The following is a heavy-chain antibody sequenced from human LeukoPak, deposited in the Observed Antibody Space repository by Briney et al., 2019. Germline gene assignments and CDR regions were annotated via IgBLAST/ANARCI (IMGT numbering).Heavy chain of an antibody. Sequence: AGRSLRLSCAASGFTFSDYAMHWVRQAPGKGLEWVAVISYDGNHKYSADSMKGRFTVSRDNSKNMLYLQMNSLRPEDTAVYYCARDPLTDCSGGSCYSEGFDPWGQGTLVTVSS. D-gene: IGHD2-15*01. CDR3: ARDPLTDCSGGSCYSEGFDP. CDR2: ISYDGNHK. V-gene: IGHV3-30-3*01. CDR1: GFTFSDYA. J-gene: IGHJ5*02.